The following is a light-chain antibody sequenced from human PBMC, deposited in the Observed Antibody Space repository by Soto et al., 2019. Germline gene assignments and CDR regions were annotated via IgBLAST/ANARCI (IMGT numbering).Light chain of an antibody. CDR3: QQYNNYWT. V-gene: IGKV1-5*03. CDR1: QSINSR. J-gene: IGKJ1*01. Sequence: DIQMTQSPSTLSASVGDRVTITCRASQSINSRLAWCQQKPGKAPKLLIYKASSLESGVPSRFSGSGSGTEFTLTISSLQPDDFATYYCQQYNNYWTFGQGTKVEIK. CDR2: KAS.